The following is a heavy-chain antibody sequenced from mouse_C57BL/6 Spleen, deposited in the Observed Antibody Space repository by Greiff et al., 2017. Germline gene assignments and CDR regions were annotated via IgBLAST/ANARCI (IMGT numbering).Heavy chain of an antibody. CDR2: ISSGGSYT. J-gene: IGHJ1*03. Sequence: EVMLVESGGDLVKPGGSLKLSCAASGFTFSSYGMSWVRQTPDKGLEWVATISSGGSYTYYPDRVKGRFTISRDNAKNTLYLQMSSLKSADTAVYYCAGPGSSNWYLDVWGTGTTVTVSS. CDR3: AGPGSSNWYLDV. D-gene: IGHD1-1*01. CDR1: GFTFSSYG. V-gene: IGHV5-6*01.